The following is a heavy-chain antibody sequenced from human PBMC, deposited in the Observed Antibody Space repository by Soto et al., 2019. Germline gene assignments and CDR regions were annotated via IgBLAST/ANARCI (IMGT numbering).Heavy chain of an antibody. Sequence: QVQLQQWGAGLLKPSETLSLTCAVYGGSFCGYYWCWIRQPPGKGLEWIGEINHCGSTNYNPSLKSRVTILVDTSKNQFSLKLSSGTVADAAVYYCVRAFRYSSSWEFDHWGQGTLVTVSS. V-gene: IGHV4-34*01. CDR2: INHCGST. CDR1: GGSFCGYY. J-gene: IGHJ4*02. D-gene: IGHD6-13*01. CDR3: VRAFRYSSSWEFDH.